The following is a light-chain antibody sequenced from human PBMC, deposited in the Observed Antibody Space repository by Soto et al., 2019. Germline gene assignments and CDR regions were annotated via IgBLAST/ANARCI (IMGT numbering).Light chain of an antibody. J-gene: IGLJ1*01. Sequence: QSVLTQPASVSGSPGQSITTSCTGTSSDVGGYNYVSWYQQHPGKAPKLMIYDVSNRPSGVSNRFSGSKSGNTASLTISGFQAEDEADYYCSSYTSSSTRVFGTGTKVTVL. V-gene: IGLV2-14*01. CDR3: SSYTSSSTRV. CDR1: SSDVGGYNY. CDR2: DVS.